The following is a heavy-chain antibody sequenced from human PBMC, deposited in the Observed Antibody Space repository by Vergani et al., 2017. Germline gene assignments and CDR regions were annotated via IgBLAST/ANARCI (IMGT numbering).Heavy chain of an antibody. CDR2: MNCDGDTI. CDR1: GFTFNEYW. D-gene: IGHD3-3*01. CDR3: ARARKXRFGVVWENWFDP. Sequence: EVELVESGGGLVQPGGSLRLSCAASGFTFNEYWMHWARQVPGKGLVWVSGMNCDGDTISYADSVKGRFTISRDNAKNTLFLQMNSLRAEDTAVYYCARARKXRFGVVWENWFDPWGQGTLVTVSS. V-gene: IGHV3-74*01. J-gene: IGHJ5*02.